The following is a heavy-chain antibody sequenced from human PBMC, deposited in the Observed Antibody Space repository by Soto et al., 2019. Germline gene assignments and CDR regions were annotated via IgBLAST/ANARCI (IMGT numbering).Heavy chain of an antibody. Sequence: SETLSLTCTVSGGSINNYCWTWVRQPAGKGLEWIGHIYASGSTNYNPSLKSRVTMSLDTSKNQFSLKVNSVTAADTAVYYCARDVYGSTTSGYYYYAMDVWGQGTTVTVSS. J-gene: IGHJ6*02. CDR3: ARDVYGSTTSGYYYYAMDV. CDR1: GGSINNYC. CDR2: IYASGST. V-gene: IGHV4-4*07. D-gene: IGHD2-2*01.